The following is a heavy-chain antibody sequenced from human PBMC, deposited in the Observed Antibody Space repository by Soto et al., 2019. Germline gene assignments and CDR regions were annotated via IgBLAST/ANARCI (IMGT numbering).Heavy chain of an antibody. CDR3: ARPKGSYSSGYYYFDY. CDR2: IIPLFGTA. V-gene: IGHV1-69*01. Sequence: QVQLVQSGAEVKQPGSSVKVSCKTSGGTFSTYAIYWVRQAPGQGLEWMGAIIPLFGTADYAQKFQGRVTITADESTGTASMELSSLRSEDTAVYYCARPKGSYSSGYYYFDYWGQGTLVTVSS. J-gene: IGHJ4*02. CDR1: GGTFSTYA. D-gene: IGHD6-19*01.